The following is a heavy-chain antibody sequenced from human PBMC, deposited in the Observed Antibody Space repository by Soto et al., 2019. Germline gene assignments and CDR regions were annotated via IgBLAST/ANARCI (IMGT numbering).Heavy chain of an antibody. J-gene: IGHJ6*02. CDR1: GGSVSSGSYY. D-gene: IGHD3-22*01. CDR2: IYYSGST. CDR3: ARDTSGYYQYYYYYYGMDV. Sequence: SETLSLTCTVSGGSVSSGSYYWSWIRQPPGKGLEWIGYIYYSGSTNYNPSLKSRVTISVDTSKNQFSLKLSSVTAADTAVYYCARDTSGYYQYYYYYYGMDVWGQGTKVTVSS. V-gene: IGHV4-61*01.